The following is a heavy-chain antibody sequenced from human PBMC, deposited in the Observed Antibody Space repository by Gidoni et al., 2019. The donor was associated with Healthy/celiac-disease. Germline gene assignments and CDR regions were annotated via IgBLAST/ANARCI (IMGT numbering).Heavy chain of an antibody. CDR1: GFTFDVYT. V-gene: IGHV3-43*01. D-gene: IGHD3-22*01. CDR2: ISCDGGST. J-gene: IGHJ4*02. Sequence: EVQLVESGGVVVQPGGSLRLSCAASGFTFDVYTMHWFRQAPGNGLEWVSLISCDGGSTYYADSVKGRFTISRDNSKNSLYLQMNSLRTEDTAFYYCAKDLADYDSSGYSYYFDYWGQRTLVTVSS. CDR3: AKDLADYDSSGYSYYFDY.